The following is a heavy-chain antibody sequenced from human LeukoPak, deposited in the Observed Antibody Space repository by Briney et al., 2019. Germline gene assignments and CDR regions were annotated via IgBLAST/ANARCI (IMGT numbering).Heavy chain of an antibody. D-gene: IGHD4-11*01. J-gene: IGHJ3*02. V-gene: IGHV1-2*06. CDR1: GYSIVGYY. CDR2: LNPNYRDT. Sequence: ASVKVSCKNPGYSIVGYYIHWVRQAPGQGLEWMGRLNPNYRDTNFAQRFQGRVTMTRDTTITTAFMELNNLRSDDTAIYCARGAYDYDAFDIWGQGTLVTVSS. CDR3: ARGAYDYDAFDI.